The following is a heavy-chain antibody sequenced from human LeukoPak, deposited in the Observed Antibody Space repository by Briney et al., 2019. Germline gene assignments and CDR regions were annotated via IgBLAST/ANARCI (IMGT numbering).Heavy chain of an antibody. CDR1: EFTVSSNY. D-gene: IGHD3-16*01. CDR2: IYSGGST. V-gene: IGHV3-66*02. CDR3: ARTDYSHFDY. Sequence: GGSLRLSCAAYEFTVSSNYMNWVRQAPGKGLEWVSIIYSGGSTYYADSVKGRFTISRDNSKNTLYLQMNSLRVEDTAVYYCARTDYSHFDYWGQGTLVTVSS. J-gene: IGHJ4*02.